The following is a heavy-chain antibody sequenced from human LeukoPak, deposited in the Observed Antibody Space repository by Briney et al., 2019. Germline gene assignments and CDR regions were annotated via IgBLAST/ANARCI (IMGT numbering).Heavy chain of an antibody. V-gene: IGHV4-59*08. Sequence: KPSATLSLTCTVSGGSISGYYWSWIRQPPGKGLAWIGFIYHTGSTNYNPSPKSRVTTSVYTSKTHFSLKLSSVSPADTAVYYCAGYATTVTTNDYWGQGTLVTVSS. J-gene: IGHJ4*02. CDR3: AGYATTVTTNDY. CDR2: IYHTGST. D-gene: IGHD4-17*01. CDR1: GGSISGYY.